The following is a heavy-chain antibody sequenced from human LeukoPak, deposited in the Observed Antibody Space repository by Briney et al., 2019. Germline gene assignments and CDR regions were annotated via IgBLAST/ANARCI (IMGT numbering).Heavy chain of an antibody. V-gene: IGHV3-30*03. CDR2: VSYHGGHK. CDR3: ARDRINMLVLGHDSGLDC. CDR1: GFSLNEYG. J-gene: IGHJ4*02. D-gene: IGHD3-10*02. Sequence: GRSLRLSCVGSGFSLNEYGVHWVRQAPGKGLEWVAVVSYHGGHKYHADSVKGRFTISRDASSDTVSLQMNSLRVEDTAVYYCARDRINMLVLGHDSGLDCWGQGTLVTVSS.